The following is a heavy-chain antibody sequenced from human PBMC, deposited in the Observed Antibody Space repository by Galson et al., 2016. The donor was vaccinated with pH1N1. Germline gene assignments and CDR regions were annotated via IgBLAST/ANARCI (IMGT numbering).Heavy chain of an antibody. CDR1: GISDMR. CDR3: AHQPSGEGFAP. CDR2: IDWDDEK. D-gene: IGHD3-16*01. V-gene: IGHV2-70*04. J-gene: IGHJ5*01. Sequence: PALVKPTQTLTLTCTFSGISDMRVSWFRQPPGKALEWLARIDWDDEKFYSPSLKTRLTISKDTSRTQVVLIMTNMAPVDAATYYCAHQPSGEGFAPWGQGSLVTVSS.